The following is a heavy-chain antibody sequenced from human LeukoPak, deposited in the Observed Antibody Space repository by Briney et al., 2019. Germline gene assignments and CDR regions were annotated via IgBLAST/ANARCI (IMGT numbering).Heavy chain of an antibody. D-gene: IGHD5-12*01. V-gene: IGHV3-53*01. J-gene: IGHJ4*02. CDR1: GFTVSGLF. CDR2: ITGGVGT. Sequence: GGSLRLSWAASGFTVSGLFMSWVRQPPGKGLQFVSLITGGVGTQYADSVTGRFTISRDNFKNTLFLQMNSLRAEDTAVYYCARGRSTTTIFDYWGQGTLVTVSS. CDR3: ARGRSTTTIFDY.